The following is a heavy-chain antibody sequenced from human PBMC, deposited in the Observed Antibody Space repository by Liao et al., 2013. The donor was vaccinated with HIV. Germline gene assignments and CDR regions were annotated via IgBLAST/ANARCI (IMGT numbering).Heavy chain of an antibody. CDR2: INHSGST. CDR1: GGSLSGYY. J-gene: IGHJ3*01. CDR3: ARGSRYFDWILSGPRLITDAFSL. D-gene: IGHD3-9*01. Sequence: QVQLQQWGAGLLKPSETLSLTCAVYGGSLSGYYWSWIRQPPGKGLEWIGEINHSGSTNHNPSLKSRVTISVDTSKNQVSLKLSSVTAADTAVYYCARGSRYFDWILSGPRLITDAFSLWGQGTMVTVSS. V-gene: IGHV4-34*01.